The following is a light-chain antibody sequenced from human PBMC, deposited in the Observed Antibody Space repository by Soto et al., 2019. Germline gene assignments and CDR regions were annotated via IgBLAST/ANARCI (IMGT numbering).Light chain of an antibody. CDR3: SSYTSSNTYV. V-gene: IGLV2-14*03. CDR2: DVS. J-gene: IGLJ1*01. Sequence: SLLTQPASLSGSPGQSIPISLPGNISDVSGYNFVSWYQQYPGEAPKLMIYDVSNRPSGVSNRFSGSKSGNTASLTISGLQAEDEADYYCSSYTSSNTYVFGTGTKVTVL. CDR1: ISDVSGYNF.